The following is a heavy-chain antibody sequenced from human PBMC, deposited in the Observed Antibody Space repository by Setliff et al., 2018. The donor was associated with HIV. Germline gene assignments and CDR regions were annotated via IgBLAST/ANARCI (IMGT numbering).Heavy chain of an antibody. Sequence: SETLSLTCTVSGDSISSSSWNWIRQPPGKGLEWIGYIYSSGSTNYNPSLKSRVTMSADESKNQFSLKLNSVTAADTAVYYCARHANYDFWSGYWGYYFDYWGQGTLVTVSS. J-gene: IGHJ4*02. CDR1: GDSISSSS. V-gene: IGHV4-4*09. CDR3: ARHANYDFWSGYWGYYFDY. CDR2: IYSSGST. D-gene: IGHD3-3*01.